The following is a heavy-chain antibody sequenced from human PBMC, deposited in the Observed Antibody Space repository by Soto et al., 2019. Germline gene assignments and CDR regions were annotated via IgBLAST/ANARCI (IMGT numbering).Heavy chain of an antibody. CDR1: GGSISSGGYY. J-gene: IGHJ4*02. V-gene: IGHV4-31*03. D-gene: IGHD2-15*01. CDR2: IYYSGST. Sequence: SETLSLTCTVSGGSISSGGYYWSWIRQHPGKGLEWIGYIYYSGSTYYNPSLKSRVTISVDTSKNQFSLKLSSVTAADTAVYYCARVDCSGGSCYSAIVDYWGQGTLVTVSS. CDR3: ARVDCSGGSCYSAIVDY.